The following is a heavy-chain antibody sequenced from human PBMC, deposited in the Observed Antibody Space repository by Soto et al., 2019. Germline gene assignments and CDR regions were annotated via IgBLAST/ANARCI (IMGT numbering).Heavy chain of an antibody. CDR3: VRQGIGNLHGLVDV. D-gene: IGHD1-1*01. J-gene: IGHJ6*02. V-gene: IGHV4-59*08. Sequence: QVQLQQSGPGLVKPSETLSLTCSVSSGPSSSHNWGWIRQPPGRGLVWIGDVYSTGGSIYNPSLKSRVTISADTSTNHISLTLTSVTAADTAVSYCVRQGIGNLHGLVDVGGQGTTVRVSS. CDR1: SGPSSSHN. CDR2: VYSTGGS.